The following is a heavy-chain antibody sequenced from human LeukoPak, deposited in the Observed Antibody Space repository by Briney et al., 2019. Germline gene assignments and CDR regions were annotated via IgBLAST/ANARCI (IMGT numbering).Heavy chain of an antibody. V-gene: IGHV4-59*01. CDR1: GGSISSYY. Sequence: SETLSLTCTVSGGSISSYYWSWIRQPPGKGLEWFGYIYYSGSTNYNPSLKSRVTISVDTSKNQFSLKRSSVTAADTAVYYCAREGSDSSGYYNGGFFDYWGQGTLVTVSS. D-gene: IGHD3-22*01. CDR3: AREGSDSSGYYNGGFFDY. J-gene: IGHJ4*02. CDR2: IYYSGST.